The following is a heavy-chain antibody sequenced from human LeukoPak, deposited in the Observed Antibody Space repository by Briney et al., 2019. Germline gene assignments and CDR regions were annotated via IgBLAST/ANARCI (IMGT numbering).Heavy chain of an antibody. CDR3: ATAPSMITFGGVAIYDWDFDY. V-gene: IGHV1-24*01. CDR2: FDPEDGEA. D-gene: IGHD3-16*01. Sequence: ASVKVSCKVSGYTLTELSMHWVRQAPGKGLEWIGGFDPEDGEAIYAQKFQGRVTMTEDTSTDTAYMELSSLRSEDTAVYYCATAPSMITFGGVAIYDWDFDYWGQGTLVTVSS. J-gene: IGHJ4*02. CDR1: GYTLTELS.